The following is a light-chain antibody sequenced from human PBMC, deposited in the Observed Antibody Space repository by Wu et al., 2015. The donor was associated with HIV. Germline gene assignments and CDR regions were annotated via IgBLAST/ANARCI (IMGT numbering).Light chain of an antibody. V-gene: IGKV3-15*01. CDR1: QSVSSN. CDR3: QQYNNWPLT. J-gene: IGKJ2*01. CDR2: GAS. Sequence: EIVVTQSPATLSVSPGERATLSCRASQSVSSNLAWYQQKPGQAPRLLIYGASTRATGLPARFSGSGSGTEFTLTISTMQSEDFAVYYCQQYNNWPLTFGQGTKLEI.